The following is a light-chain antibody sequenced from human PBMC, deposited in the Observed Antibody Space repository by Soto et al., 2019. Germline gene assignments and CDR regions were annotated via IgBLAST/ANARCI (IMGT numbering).Light chain of an antibody. CDR1: SGHSSYA. CDR2: LNSDGSH. V-gene: IGLV4-69*01. CDR3: QTWGTGMDV. J-gene: IGLJ1*01. Sequence: QSVLTQSPSASASLGASVKLTCTLSSGHSSYAIAWHQQQPEKGPRYLMKLNSDGSHSKGDGIPDRFSGSSSGAERYLTISSLQSEDEADYSCQTWGTGMDVFGTGTQLTVL.